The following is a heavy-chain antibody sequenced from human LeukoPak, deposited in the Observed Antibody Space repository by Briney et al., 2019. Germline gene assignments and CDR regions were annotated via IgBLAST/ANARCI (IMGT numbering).Heavy chain of an antibody. V-gene: IGHV3-33*01. Sequence: GGSLRLSCAASGFTFSSYGMHWVRQAPGKGLEWVAVIWYDGSNKYYADSVKGRFTISRDNSKNTLYLQMNSLRAEDTAVYYCARDFRDTAMVTNIDYWGQGTLVTVSS. CDR1: GFTFSSYG. CDR2: IWYDGSNK. D-gene: IGHD5-18*01. CDR3: ARDFRDTAMVTNIDY. J-gene: IGHJ4*02.